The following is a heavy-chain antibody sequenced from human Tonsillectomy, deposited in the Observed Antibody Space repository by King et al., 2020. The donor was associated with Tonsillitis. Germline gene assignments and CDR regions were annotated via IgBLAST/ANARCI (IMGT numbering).Heavy chain of an antibody. Sequence: VQLVESGGGVVQPGRSLRLSCAASGFTFSSYAMHWFRQAPGKGLEWVAVISYDGSNKYYADSVKGRCTISRDNSKNTLYLQRNSLRTEDTAVYFCAGEQWLVPSPFDYWGQGTLVTVSS. CDR3: AGEQWLVPSPFDY. D-gene: IGHD6-19*01. CDR2: ISYDGSNK. V-gene: IGHV3-30*01. CDR1: GFTFSSYA. J-gene: IGHJ4*02.